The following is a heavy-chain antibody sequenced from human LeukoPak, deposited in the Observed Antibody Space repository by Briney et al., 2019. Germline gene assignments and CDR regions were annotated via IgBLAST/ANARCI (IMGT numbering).Heavy chain of an antibody. CDR2: ISSSSSYI. V-gene: IGHV3-21*01. CDR3: VRGSLASGVVVYYYYYLDV. J-gene: IGHJ6*03. D-gene: IGHD3-3*01. CDR1: GFTFTTYT. Sequence: NPGGSLRLSCAASGFTFTTYTMSWVRQAPGKGLAWVSSISSSSSYIYYADSVKGRFTISRDNAKNSLYLQMNSLRAEDTAVYYCVRGSLASGVVVYYYYYLDVWGKGTTVTVSS.